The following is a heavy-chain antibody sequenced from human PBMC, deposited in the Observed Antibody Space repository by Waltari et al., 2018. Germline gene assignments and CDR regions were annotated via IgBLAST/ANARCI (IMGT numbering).Heavy chain of an antibody. J-gene: IGHJ4*02. Sequence: HVQLQASGPGLVKPSETLSLTCTVSGDFPSNDHWTWIRQAPGKGLEWIAYLRNTGATKCTPSLESRVTISTVTSKKQFSLRLTSVTAADTAVYYCARLPTKYYDSPGWGFFDQWGQGILVTVSS. D-gene: IGHD3-22*01. CDR1: GDFPSNDH. CDR3: ARLPTKYYDSPGWGFFDQ. V-gene: IGHV4-59*08. CDR2: LRNTGAT.